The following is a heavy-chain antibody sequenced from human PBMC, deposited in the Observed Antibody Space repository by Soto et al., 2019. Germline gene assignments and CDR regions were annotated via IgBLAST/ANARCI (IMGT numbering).Heavy chain of an antibody. Sequence: QVQLVGSEGGVVEPGRSLRLSCAASAFTFNAYAMHCVRQAPDQRLEWVADIWHDGSNKYYGDSVKGRFTISRNHSKNVLYLQMNSLRAADTAVYYCARGLGGYEILRGGDYYYAMDVWGQGTTVTVSS. CDR3: ARGLGGYEILRGGDYYYAMDV. CDR2: IWHDGSNK. J-gene: IGHJ6*02. D-gene: IGHD3-9*01. CDR1: AFTFNAYA. V-gene: IGHV3-33*01.